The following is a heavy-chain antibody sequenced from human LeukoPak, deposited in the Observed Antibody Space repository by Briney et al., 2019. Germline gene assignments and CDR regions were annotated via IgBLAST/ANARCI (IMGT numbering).Heavy chain of an antibody. D-gene: IGHD7-27*01. CDR1: GGSVTDYY. J-gene: IGHJ4*02. Sequence: QSSETLSLTCTVSGGSVTDYYWSWIRQSPGKGLEWIGYIYYTGTSYNPSLKSRVTISADTSKNQFSLKLISVTAADTAVYYCASRKLGNDYLGQGTPVTVSS. CDR3: ASRKLGNDY. CDR2: IYYTGT. V-gene: IGHV4-59*02.